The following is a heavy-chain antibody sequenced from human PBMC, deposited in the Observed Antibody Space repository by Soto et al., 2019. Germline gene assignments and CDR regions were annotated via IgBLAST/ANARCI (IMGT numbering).Heavy chain of an antibody. CDR3: ARVTLEYSSSVDY. CDR1: GGSISSGDYY. Sequence: QVQLQESGPGLVKPSQTLSLTCTVSGGSISSGDYYWSWIRQPPGKGLEWIGYIYYSGSTYYNPSIKSRVTISVATSKNQFSLKLSSVTAADTAVYYCARVTLEYSSSVDYWGQGTLVTVSS. J-gene: IGHJ4*02. CDR2: IYYSGST. V-gene: IGHV4-30-4*01. D-gene: IGHD6-6*01.